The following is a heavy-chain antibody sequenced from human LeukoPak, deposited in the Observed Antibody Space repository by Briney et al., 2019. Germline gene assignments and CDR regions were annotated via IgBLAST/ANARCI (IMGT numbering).Heavy chain of an antibody. J-gene: IGHJ4*02. V-gene: IGHV4-34*01. Sequence: PSETLSLTCAVYGGSFSGYYWSWIRQPPGKGLEWIGEINHSGSTDYNPSLKSRVTISVDTSKNQFSLKLSSVTAADTAVYYCARALGYCSGTSCYIDYWGQGTLVTVSS. CDR2: INHSGST. D-gene: IGHD2-2*02. CDR3: ARALGYCSGTSCYIDY. CDR1: GGSFSGYY.